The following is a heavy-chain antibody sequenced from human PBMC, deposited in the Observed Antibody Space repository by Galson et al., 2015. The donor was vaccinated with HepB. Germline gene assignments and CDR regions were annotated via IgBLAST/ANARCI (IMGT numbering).Heavy chain of an antibody. CDR1: GFSFTDVW. V-gene: IGHV3-15*01. J-gene: IGHJ1*01. Sequence: SLRLSCAASGFSFTDVWMSWVRQVPGKGLEWVGRIKGPSGATDYGAPVKGRFIISRDESKTILYLQMNSLKTVDTAVYYCSALVSYWECINNWCQGSPFTFSS. CDR2: IKGPSGAT. D-gene: IGHD1-26*01. CDR3: SALVSYWECINN.